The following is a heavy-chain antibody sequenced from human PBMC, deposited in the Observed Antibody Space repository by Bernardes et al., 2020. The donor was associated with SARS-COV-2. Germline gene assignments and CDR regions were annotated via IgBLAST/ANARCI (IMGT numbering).Heavy chain of an antibody. D-gene: IGHD1-26*01. Sequence: SETLSLTCGVSGGSISSGYWWTCVRQPPGKGLEWIGEISHSGNTNYNPSLKSRVTISVDKSKNQFSLKLTSVIAADTAVYYCAREMTDGSSDYWGQGTLVTVSS. CDR3: AREMTDGSSDY. V-gene: IGHV4-4*02. CDR1: GGSISSGYW. J-gene: IGHJ4*02. CDR2: ISHSGNT.